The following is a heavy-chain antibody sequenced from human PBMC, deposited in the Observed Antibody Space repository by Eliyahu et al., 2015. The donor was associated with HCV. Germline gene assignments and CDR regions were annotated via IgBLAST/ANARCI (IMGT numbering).Heavy chain of an antibody. CDR2: ISSSSTYI. CDR1: GFTFSSYN. CDR3: ARDPGSRFDC. D-gene: IGHD6-13*01. Sequence: EVQLVESGGGLVKPGGSLXVXXAASGFTFSSYNMNWVRQTPGKGLEWVSSISSSSTYIYYADSVKGRFTISRDNAKNSLYLQMNSLRAEDTAVYYCARDPGSRFDCWGQGTLVTVSS. V-gene: IGHV3-21*01. J-gene: IGHJ4*02.